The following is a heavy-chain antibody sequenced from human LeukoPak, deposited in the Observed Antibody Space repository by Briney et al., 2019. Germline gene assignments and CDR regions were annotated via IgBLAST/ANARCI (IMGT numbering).Heavy chain of an antibody. Sequence: ASVKVSCKASGYTFTSYGISWVRQAPGQGLEWMGWISAYNGNTNYAQKLQGRVTMTTDTSTSTAYMELRSLRSDDTAVYYCARGVNVVVPAARFLSYYYMDVWGTGTTVTVSS. CDR3: ARGVNVVVPAARFLSYYYMDV. CDR1: GYTFTSYG. D-gene: IGHD2-2*01. CDR2: ISAYNGNT. J-gene: IGHJ6*03. V-gene: IGHV1-18*01.